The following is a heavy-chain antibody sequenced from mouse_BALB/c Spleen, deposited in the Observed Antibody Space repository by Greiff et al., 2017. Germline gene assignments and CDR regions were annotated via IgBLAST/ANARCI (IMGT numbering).Heavy chain of an antibody. CDR3: ARDRRANWYFDV. CDR2: ISDGGSYT. V-gene: IGHV5-4*02. CDR1: GFTFSDYY. Sequence: EVQRVESGGGLVKPGGSLKLSCAASGFTFSDYYMYWVRQTPEKRLEWVATISDGGSYTYYPDSVKGRFTISRDNAKNNLYLQMSSLKSEDTAMYYCARDRRANWYFDVWGAGTTVTVSS. J-gene: IGHJ1*01.